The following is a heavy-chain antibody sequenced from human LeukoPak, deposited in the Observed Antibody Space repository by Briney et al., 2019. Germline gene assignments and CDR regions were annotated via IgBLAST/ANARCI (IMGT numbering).Heavy chain of an antibody. J-gene: IGHJ4*02. CDR3: ARHGGYCSSTSCYPQFDY. D-gene: IGHD2-2*01. V-gene: IGHV5-51*01. Sequence: GESLKISCKGSGYSFTNYWIGWVRQMPGKGLEWMGINYPGDSDTRYSPSFQGQVTISADKSITIAYLQWSSLKASDTAMYYCARHGGYCSSTSCYPQFDYWGQGTLVTVSS. CDR1: GYSFTNYW. CDR2: NYPGDSDT.